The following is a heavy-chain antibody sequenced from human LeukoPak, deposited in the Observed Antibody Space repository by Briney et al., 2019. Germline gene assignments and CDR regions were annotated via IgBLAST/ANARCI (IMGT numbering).Heavy chain of an antibody. CDR2: INAGNGNT. Sequence: GASVKVSCKASGYTFTSYAMHWVRQAPGQRLEWMGWINAGNGNTKYSQKFQGRVTITRDTSASTAYMELSSLRSEDTAVYYCARGGMLGIWFGELSYYWGQGTLVTVSS. CDR3: ARGGMLGIWFGELSYY. CDR1: GYTFTSYA. J-gene: IGHJ4*02. V-gene: IGHV1-3*01. D-gene: IGHD3-10*01.